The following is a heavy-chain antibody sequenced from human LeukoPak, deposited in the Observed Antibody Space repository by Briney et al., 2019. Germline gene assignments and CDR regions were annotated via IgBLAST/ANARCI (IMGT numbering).Heavy chain of an antibody. D-gene: IGHD4-17*01. V-gene: IGHV4-59*01. J-gene: IGHJ4*02. CDR3: ARDEGYGDPFDY. CDR1: GGSFSGYY. Sequence: PSETLSLTCAVYGGSFSGYYWSWIRQPPGKGLEWIGYIYYSGSTNYNPSLKSRVTMSVDTSKNQFSLKLSSVTAADTAVYYCARDEGYGDPFDYWGQGTLVTVSS. CDR2: IYYSGST.